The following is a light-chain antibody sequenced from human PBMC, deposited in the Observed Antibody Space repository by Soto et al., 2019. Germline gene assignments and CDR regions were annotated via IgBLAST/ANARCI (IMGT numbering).Light chain of an antibody. V-gene: IGLV2-8*01. Sequence: QFAVTQPPSASGSPGQSVAISCTGTSSDVGGYNYVSWYQLHPGKAPKLMIYEVNLRPSGVPDRFSGSKSGNTASLTVSGLQAEDEADYYCSSYAGNNNYVFGTGTKLTVL. CDR1: SSDVGGYNY. J-gene: IGLJ1*01. CDR3: SSYAGNNNYV. CDR2: EVN.